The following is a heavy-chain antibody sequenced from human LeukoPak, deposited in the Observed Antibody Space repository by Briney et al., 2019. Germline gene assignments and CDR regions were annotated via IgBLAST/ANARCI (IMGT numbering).Heavy chain of an antibody. CDR3: ARLRSPVTILYYFDY. V-gene: IGHV4-39*01. CDR1: GGSISSSTYC. Sequence: TSETLSLTCTVSGGSISSSTYCWGWIRQPPGKGLEWIGSFYCSGSTYYNPSLKSRVTISVDTAKNQFSLKLSSVTAADTAVYYCARLRSPVTILYYFDYWGQGTLVTVFS. CDR2: FYCSGST. D-gene: IGHD4-17*01. J-gene: IGHJ4*02.